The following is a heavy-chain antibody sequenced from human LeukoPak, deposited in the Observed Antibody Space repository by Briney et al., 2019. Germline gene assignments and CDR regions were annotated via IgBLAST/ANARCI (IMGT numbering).Heavy chain of an antibody. CDR1: GYTFTGYY. CDR2: IIPIFGAA. Sequence: SVKVSCKASGYTFTGYYMHWVRQAPGQGLEWMGGIIPIFGAANYAQKFQGRVTITTDESTSTAYMELSSLRSEDTAVYYCARDLFFIAGAGYSSSWPGPDYWGQGTLVTVSS. J-gene: IGHJ4*02. V-gene: IGHV1-69*05. CDR3: ARDLFFIAGAGYSSSWPGPDY. D-gene: IGHD6-13*01.